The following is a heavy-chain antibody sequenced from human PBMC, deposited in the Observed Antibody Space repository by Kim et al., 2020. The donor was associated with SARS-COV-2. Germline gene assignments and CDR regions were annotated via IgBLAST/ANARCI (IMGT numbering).Heavy chain of an antibody. CDR1: GFTFDDYA. J-gene: IGHJ6*02. CDR3: EKPMYYYDSSGYFGMDV. D-gene: IGHD3-22*01. CDR2: ISWNSGSI. Sequence: GGSLRLSCAASGFTFDDYAMHWVRQAPGKGLEWVSGISWNSGSIGYADSVKGRFTISRDNAKNSLYLQMNSLRAEDTALYYCEKPMYYYDSSGYFGMDVWGQGTTVTVSS. V-gene: IGHV3-9*01.